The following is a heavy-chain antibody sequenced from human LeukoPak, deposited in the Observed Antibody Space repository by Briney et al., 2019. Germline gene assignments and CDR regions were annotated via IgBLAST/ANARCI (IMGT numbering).Heavy chain of an antibody. D-gene: IGHD1-26*01. J-gene: IGHJ4*02. CDR2: INPSGGST. CDR1: GYTFTSYY. Sequence: ASVKVSCKTSGYTFTSYYMHWVRQAPGHGLEWMGIINPSGGSTSYAQKFQGRVTMTRDTSTSTVYMELSSLRSEDTAVYYCARCGPSGSYYCAFDYWGQGTLVTVSS. CDR3: ARCGPSGSYYCAFDY. V-gene: IGHV1-46*01.